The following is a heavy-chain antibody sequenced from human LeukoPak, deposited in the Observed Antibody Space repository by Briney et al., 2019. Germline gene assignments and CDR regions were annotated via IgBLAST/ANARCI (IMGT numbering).Heavy chain of an antibody. V-gene: IGHV1-2*02. D-gene: IGHD5-12*01. CDR2: IDPYTGKT. Sequence: RASVKVSCKASGYTFVGYYLHWVRQAPGQGLGWMAWIDPYTGKTHYAQKFQGRITVTRDTSVSTTYMELSWLTSDDTARYYCAREYSASEHWGQGTLVTVSS. J-gene: IGHJ4*02. CDR1: GYTFVGYY. CDR3: AREYSASEH.